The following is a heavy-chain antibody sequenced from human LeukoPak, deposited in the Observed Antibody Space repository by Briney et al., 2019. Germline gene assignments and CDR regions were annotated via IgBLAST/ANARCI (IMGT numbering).Heavy chain of an antibody. Sequence: ASVKVSCKASGYTFTSYYMHWVRQAPGQGLEWMGWINPNSGGTNYAQKFQGRVTMTRGTSISTAYMELSRLRSDDTAVYYCARIRFGNYYYYGMDVWGQGTTVTVSS. CDR2: INPNSGGT. CDR1: GYTFTSYY. V-gene: IGHV1-2*02. CDR3: ARIRFGNYYYYGMDV. J-gene: IGHJ6*02. D-gene: IGHD3-10*01.